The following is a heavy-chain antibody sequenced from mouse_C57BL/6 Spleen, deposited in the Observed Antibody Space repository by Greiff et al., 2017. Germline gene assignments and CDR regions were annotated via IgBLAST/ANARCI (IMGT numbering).Heavy chain of an antibody. V-gene: IGHV1-63*01. D-gene: IGHD2-2*01. CDR1: GYTFTNYW. CDR2: IYPGGGYT. J-gene: IGHJ4*01. CDR3: AVGGLRRDYYAMDY. Sequence: VQLQQSGAELVRPGTSVKMSCKASGYTFTNYWIGWAKQRPGHGLEWIGVIYPGGGYTNYNEKFKGKATLTAEKSSSTAYMQFSSLTSEDSAIYYCAVGGLRRDYYAMDYWGQGTSVTVSS.